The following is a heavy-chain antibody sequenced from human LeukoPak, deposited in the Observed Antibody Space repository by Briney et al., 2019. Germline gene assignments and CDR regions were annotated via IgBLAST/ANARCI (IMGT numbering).Heavy chain of an antibody. V-gene: IGHV3-23*01. CDR2: ISGSGGDT. J-gene: IGHJ4*02. CDR1: GFTFDTHA. Sequence: GGSLRLSCAASGFTFDTHAMSWVHQAPGKGLEWVSGISGSGGDTYYADSVNGRFTISRDNSKNTMFLQINNLRVDDTAIYYCAKDSVAVLGLVNYFDFWGQGTLVTVSS. CDR3: AKDSVAVLGLVNYFDF. D-gene: IGHD6-19*01.